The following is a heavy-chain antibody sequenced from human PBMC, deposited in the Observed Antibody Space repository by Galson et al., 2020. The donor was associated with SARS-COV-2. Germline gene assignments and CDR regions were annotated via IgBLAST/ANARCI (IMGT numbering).Heavy chain of an antibody. CDR2: IIPIFDTE. Sequence: SVKVSCKASGGTFSSYAISWVRQAPGRGLEWMGGIIPIFDTENHAQKFQGRVTITADESTSTAYMELSSLRSEDTAVYYCAGRRAAAGIYHFDDWGQGTLVTVSS. CDR3: AGRRAAAGIYHFDD. D-gene: IGHD6-13*01. V-gene: IGHV1-69*13. J-gene: IGHJ4*02. CDR1: GGTFSSYA.